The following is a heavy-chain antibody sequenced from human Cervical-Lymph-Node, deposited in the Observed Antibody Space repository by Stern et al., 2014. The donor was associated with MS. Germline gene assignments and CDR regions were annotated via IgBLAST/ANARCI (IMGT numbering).Heavy chain of an antibody. J-gene: IGHJ4*02. CDR2: ISGSGGAI. CDR1: GFSFSDYD. CDR3: GRGDAGDY. V-gene: IGHV3-11*01. D-gene: IGHD2-21*02. Sequence: LQLEESGGDLVKPGGSLRLSCVASGFSFSDYDMSWIRQAPGKGLEWISYISGSGGAIYYADSVQGRFTISRDNAKNSLFLQMNSLRAEDTAVYYCGRGDAGDYWGQGTLVTVAS.